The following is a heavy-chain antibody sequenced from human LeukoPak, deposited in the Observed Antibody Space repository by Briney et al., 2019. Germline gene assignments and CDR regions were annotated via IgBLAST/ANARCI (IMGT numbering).Heavy chain of an antibody. J-gene: IGHJ4*02. D-gene: IGHD3-16*01. Sequence: GGSLRLSCAASGFTMTRVRQAPGKGLEWVSCISTSSSYIYYADSLQGRFTVSRDNIENSLFLQMNSLIAEDTAVYYCARVSISGGGVDYWGQGTLVTVPS. CDR2: ISTSSSYI. CDR3: ARVSISGGGVDY. V-gene: IGHV3-21*01. CDR1: GFT.